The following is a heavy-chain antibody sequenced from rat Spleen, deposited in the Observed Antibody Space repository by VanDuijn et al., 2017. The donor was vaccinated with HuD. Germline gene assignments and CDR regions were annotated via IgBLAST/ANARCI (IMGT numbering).Heavy chain of an antibody. V-gene: IGHV5S23*01. CDR1: GFTFSNYD. CDR2: ISPSGGST. J-gene: IGHJ4*01. CDR3: ERQYYYSGGGYFDF. D-gene: IGHD1-1*01. Sequence: EVQLVESGGGLVQPGRSLKLSCAASGFTFSNYDMAWVRQAPTKGLEWVASISPSGGSTYYRDSGKGRFTISRDNAKSTLYLQMDSLRSEDTATYYCERQYYYSGGGYFDFWGQGASVTVSS.